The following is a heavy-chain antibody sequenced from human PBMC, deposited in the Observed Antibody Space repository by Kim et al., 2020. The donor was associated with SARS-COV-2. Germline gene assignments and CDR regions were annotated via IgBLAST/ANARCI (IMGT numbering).Heavy chain of an antibody. D-gene: IGHD3-10*01. V-gene: IGHV3-74*01. Sequence: GGSLRLSCAASGFTFSSYWMHWVRQAPGKGLVWVSRITSDGRGTIYADSVKGRFTISRDNAKNTLYLQMNSLRAEDTAMYYCARDQSGTPSTDYWGQGTLVTVSS. CDR3: ARDQSGTPSTDY. J-gene: IGHJ4*02. CDR1: GFTFSSYW. CDR2: ITSDGRGT.